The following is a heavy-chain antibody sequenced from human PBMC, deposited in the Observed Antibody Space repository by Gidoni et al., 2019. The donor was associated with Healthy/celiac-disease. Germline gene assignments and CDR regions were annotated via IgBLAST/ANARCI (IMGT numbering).Heavy chain of an antibody. CDR1: GFPFSTYV. V-gene: IGHV3-23*01. CDR3: AKIASSSSQH. Sequence: EVQLLESGGGLVQPGGSLRLSCSASGFPFSTYVMSWVRQAPGKGLEWVSVISGSGGTTYYADSVKGRFTISRDNSKNTLYLQMNSLRAEDTAVYYCAKIASSSSQHWGQGTLVTVSS. J-gene: IGHJ1*01. D-gene: IGHD3-16*02. CDR2: ISGSGGTT.